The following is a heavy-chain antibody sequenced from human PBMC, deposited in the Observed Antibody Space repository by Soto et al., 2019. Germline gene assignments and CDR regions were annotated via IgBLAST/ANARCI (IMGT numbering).Heavy chain of an antibody. D-gene: IGHD3-22*01. Sequence: GGSLRLSCAASGFTFSSYAMSWVRQAPGKGLEWVSAISGSGGSTYYADSVKGRFTISRDNSKNTLYLQMNSLRAEDTAVYYCAKDLEGAYYYDSSGLFWTDKTENWFDPWGQGTLVTVSS. CDR3: AKDLEGAYYYDSSGLFWTDKTENWFDP. J-gene: IGHJ5*02. V-gene: IGHV3-23*01. CDR1: GFTFSSYA. CDR2: ISGSGGST.